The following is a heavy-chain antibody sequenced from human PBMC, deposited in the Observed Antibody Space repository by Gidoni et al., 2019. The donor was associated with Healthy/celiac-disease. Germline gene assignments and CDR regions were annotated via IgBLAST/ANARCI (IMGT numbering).Heavy chain of an antibody. CDR2: IIPIFGTA. CDR3: AATPHLIAVAGTGYYYGMDV. Sequence: QVQLVQSGAEVKKPGSSVTVSCKASGGTFSSYAISWVRQAPGQGLEWMGGIIPIFGTANYAQKFQGRVTITADKSTSTAYMELSSLRSEDTAVYYCAATPHLIAVAGTGYYYGMDVWGQGTTVTVSS. J-gene: IGHJ6*02. V-gene: IGHV1-69*06. D-gene: IGHD6-19*01. CDR1: GGTFSSYA.